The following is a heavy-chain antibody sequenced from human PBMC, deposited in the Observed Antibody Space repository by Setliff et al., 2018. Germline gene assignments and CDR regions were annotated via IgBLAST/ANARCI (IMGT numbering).Heavy chain of an antibody. CDR3: ARGVGAMGDY. V-gene: IGHV1-2*06. CDR1: GYIFNNYF. D-gene: IGHD1-26*01. J-gene: IGHJ4*02. CDR2: FHPYSGHT. Sequence: ASVKVSCKASGYIFNNYFLHWVRQAPGQGLEWMGRFHPYSGHTNYAQNFQGRVTMTMDASTSTFYMELSSLRSEDTAVYYCARGVGAMGDYWGQGTLVTVSS.